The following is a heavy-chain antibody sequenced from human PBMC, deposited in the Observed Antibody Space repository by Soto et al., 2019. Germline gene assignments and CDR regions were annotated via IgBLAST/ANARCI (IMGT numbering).Heavy chain of an antibody. CDR1: GFTFSSYW. J-gene: IGHJ5*02. V-gene: IGHV3-74*01. CDR3: ARRGQEGPGLAH. CDR2: INTDGSST. Sequence: EVQLVESGGNLVQPGGSLRLSCAASGFTFSSYWMHWVRQAPGKGLVWVSRINTDGSSTSYVDSVNGRFTISRDNAKNTLYLQVNSLSVEDTAVYYCARRGQEGPGLAHWGQGTLVTVSS.